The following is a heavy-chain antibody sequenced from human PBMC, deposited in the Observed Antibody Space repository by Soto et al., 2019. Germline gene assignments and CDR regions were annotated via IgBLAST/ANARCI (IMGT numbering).Heavy chain of an antibody. CDR3: ASHWGSPKTAYFQH. CDR2: IYNSGST. D-gene: IGHD3-16*01. Sequence: PSETLSLTCAVSGGSISSGGYSWSWIRQPPGKGLEWIGYIYNSGSTYYNPSLKSRVTISVDRSKNQFSLKLSSVTAADTAVYYCASHWGSPKTAYFQHWGQGTLVTVSS. J-gene: IGHJ1*01. V-gene: IGHV4-30-2*01. CDR1: GGSISSGGYS.